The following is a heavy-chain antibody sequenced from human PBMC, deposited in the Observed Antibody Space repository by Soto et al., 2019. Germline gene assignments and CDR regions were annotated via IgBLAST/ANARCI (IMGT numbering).Heavy chain of an antibody. J-gene: IGHJ4*02. D-gene: IGHD1-20*01. Sequence: QVQLVPSGAEVKKPGSSVKVSCKASGGTFSSYTISWVRQAPGQGLEWMGRIIPILGIANYAQKFQGRVTITADKSTSTAYMELSSLRSEDTAVYYCARVYRSITGTTRTYGYWGQGTLVTVSS. V-gene: IGHV1-69*02. CDR2: IIPILGIA. CDR3: ARVYRSITGTTRTYGY. CDR1: GGTFSSYT.